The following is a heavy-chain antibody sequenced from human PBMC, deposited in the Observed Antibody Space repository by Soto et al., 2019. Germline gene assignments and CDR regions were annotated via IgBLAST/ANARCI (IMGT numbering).Heavy chain of an antibody. CDR2: INPNSGGT. Sequence: ASVKVSCKASGYTFTGYYMHWVRQAPGQGLEWMGWINPNSGGTNYAQKFQGWVTMTRDTSISTAYMELSRLRSDDTAVYYCARAGYCSGGSCLSSPRPSTRNWFDPWGQGTLVTVSS. D-gene: IGHD2-15*01. V-gene: IGHV1-2*04. J-gene: IGHJ5*02. CDR3: ARAGYCSGGSCLSSPRPSTRNWFDP. CDR1: GYTFTGYY.